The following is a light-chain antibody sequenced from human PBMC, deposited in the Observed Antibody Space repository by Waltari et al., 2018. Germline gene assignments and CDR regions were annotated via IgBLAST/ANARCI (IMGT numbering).Light chain of an antibody. V-gene: IGLV2-14*03. CDR3: SSYTSSSLV. J-gene: IGLJ3*02. CDR1: SSYVGGNNY. CDR2: DVS. Sequence: QSALTQPASVSGSPGQSITISCTGTSSYVGGNNYVSWYQQHPGRAPKLMIYDVSKRPSGVSNRFSGSKSGNTASLTISGLQAEDEADYYCSSYTSSSLVFGGGTKLTVL.